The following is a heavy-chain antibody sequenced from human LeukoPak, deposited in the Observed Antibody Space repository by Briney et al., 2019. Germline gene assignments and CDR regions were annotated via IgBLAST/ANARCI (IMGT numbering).Heavy chain of an antibody. V-gene: IGHV4-34*01. CDR1: GGSFSGYY. Sequence: PSETLSLTCAVYGGSFSGYYWSWIRQPPGKGLEWIGEINHSGSTNYNPSLKSRVTISVDTSKNQFFLKLSSVTAADTAVYYCARVGEWLFHQTYYFDYWGQGTLVTVSS. D-gene: IGHD3-3*01. CDR3: ARVGEWLFHQTYYFDY. J-gene: IGHJ4*02. CDR2: INHSGST.